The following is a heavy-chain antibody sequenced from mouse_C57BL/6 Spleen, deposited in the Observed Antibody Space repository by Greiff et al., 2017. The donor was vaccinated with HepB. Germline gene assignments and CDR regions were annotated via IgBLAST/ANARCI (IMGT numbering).Heavy chain of an antibody. D-gene: IGHD2-1*01. J-gene: IGHJ4*01. CDR3: ARSIYYGNYGAIDY. Sequence: VQLQQSGAELVRPGTSVKVSCKASGYAFTNYLIEWVKQRPGQGLEWIGVINPGSGGTNYNEKFKGKATLTAGKSSSTAYMQLSSLTSEDSAVYFCARSIYYGNYGAIDYWGQGTSGTVSS. CDR1: GYAFTNYL. CDR2: INPGSGGT. V-gene: IGHV1-54*01.